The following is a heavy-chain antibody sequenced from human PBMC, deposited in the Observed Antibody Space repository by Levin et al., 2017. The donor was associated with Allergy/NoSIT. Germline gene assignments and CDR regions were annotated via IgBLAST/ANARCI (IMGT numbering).Heavy chain of an antibody. Sequence: SQTLSLTCTVSGGSISSSSYYWGWIRQPPGKGLEWIGSIYYSGSTYYNPSLKSRVTISVDTSKNQFSLKLSSVTAADTAVYYCARRGLYGSGSYSWGQGTLVTVSS. CDR2: IYYSGST. V-gene: IGHV4-39*01. D-gene: IGHD3-10*01. CDR3: ARRGLYGSGSYS. CDR1: GGSISSSSYY. J-gene: IGHJ4*02.